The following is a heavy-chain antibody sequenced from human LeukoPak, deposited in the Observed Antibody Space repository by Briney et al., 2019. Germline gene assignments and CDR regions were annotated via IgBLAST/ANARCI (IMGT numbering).Heavy chain of an antibody. V-gene: IGHV1-2*02. Sequence: ASVKVSCTASGYTFTGYYVHWLRQAPGQGLEWVAWINPNSGATNYAPKFRGRVTLTRDTSITTAYMEVSRLRSDDTAVYYCARDFGRYSGYDFDFWGQGTLVTVSS. CDR2: INPNSGAT. CDR1: GYTFTGYY. J-gene: IGHJ4*02. D-gene: IGHD5-12*01. CDR3: ARDFGRYSGYDFDF.